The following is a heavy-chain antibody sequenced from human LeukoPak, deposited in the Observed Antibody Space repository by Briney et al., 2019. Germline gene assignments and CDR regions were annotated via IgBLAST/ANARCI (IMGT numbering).Heavy chain of an antibody. CDR3: ARDARWTSSGYPYYGMDV. D-gene: IGHD3-22*01. V-gene: IGHV4-31*11. J-gene: IGHJ6*02. CDR1: GGSISSGGYS. Sequence: ASQTLSLTCAVSGGSISSGGYSWSWIRQPPGKGLEWIGYIYYSGGTYYNPSLKSRVTISVDTSKNQFSLKLSSVTAADTAVYYCARDARWTSSGYPYYGMDVWGQGTTVTVSS. CDR2: IYYSGGT.